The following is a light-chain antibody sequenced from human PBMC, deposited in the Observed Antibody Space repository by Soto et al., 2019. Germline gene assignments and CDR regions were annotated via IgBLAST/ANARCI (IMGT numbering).Light chain of an antibody. CDR2: GAS. V-gene: IGKV3-15*01. Sequence: EIVTTQSPATLSVSPGERATLSCRASQSVRSNLAWYQQKPGQAPRLLIYGASTRATGIPARFSGSGSGTEFTLTISSLQSEDFAVYFCQQYNNWPFTFGPGTKVDIK. CDR1: QSVRSN. CDR3: QQYNNWPFT. J-gene: IGKJ3*01.